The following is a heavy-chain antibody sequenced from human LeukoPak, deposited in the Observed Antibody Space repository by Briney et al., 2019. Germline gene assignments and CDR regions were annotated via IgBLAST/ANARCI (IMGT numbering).Heavy chain of an antibody. CDR3: ARRRKRLRFLESSGAFDI. V-gene: IGHV4-4*07. CDR2: IYTSGST. CDR1: GGSISSYY. J-gene: IGHJ3*02. Sequence: PSETLSLTCTVSGGSISSYYWSWIRQPAGKGLEWIGRIYTSGSTNYNPSLKSRVTISVDTSKNQFSLKLSSVTAADTAVYYCARRRKRLRFLESSGAFDIWGQGTMVTVSS. D-gene: IGHD3-3*01.